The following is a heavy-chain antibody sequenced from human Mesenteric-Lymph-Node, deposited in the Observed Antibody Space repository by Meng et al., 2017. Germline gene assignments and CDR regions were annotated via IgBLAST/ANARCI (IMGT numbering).Heavy chain of an antibody. V-gene: IGHV4-34*01. CDR3: ARRGPSGNFSP. CDR2: IDHRGNT. Sequence: VQFQQWGAGLWKPSETLSRSCAVYGGSFRDYYWTWIRHPPGKGLEWIGEIDHRGNTKYNPSLKSRVTISLDTSKKQFSLKVSSVTAADSAVYYCARRGPSGNFSPWSQGALVTVSS. CDR1: GGSFRDYY. D-gene: IGHD3-10*01. J-gene: IGHJ5*02.